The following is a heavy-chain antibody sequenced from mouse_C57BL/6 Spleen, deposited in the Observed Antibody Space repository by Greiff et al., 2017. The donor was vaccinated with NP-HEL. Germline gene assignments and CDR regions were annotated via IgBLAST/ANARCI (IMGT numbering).Heavy chain of an antibody. Sequence: QVQLKESGAELVKPGASVKISCKASGYAFSSYWMNWVKQRPGKGLEWIGQIYPGDGDTNYNGKFKGKATLTADKSSSTAYMQLSSLTSEDSAVYFCARSAYYSTYYYAMDYWGQGTSVTVSS. D-gene: IGHD2-5*01. CDR1: GYAFSSYW. CDR3: ARSAYYSTYYYAMDY. J-gene: IGHJ4*01. CDR2: IYPGDGDT. V-gene: IGHV1-80*01.